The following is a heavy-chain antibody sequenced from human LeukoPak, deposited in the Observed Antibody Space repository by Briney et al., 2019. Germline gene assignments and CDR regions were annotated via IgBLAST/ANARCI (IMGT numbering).Heavy chain of an antibody. D-gene: IGHD2-15*01. J-gene: IGHJ3*02. CDR1: GGSFSGYY. V-gene: IGHV4-34*12. CDR2: IIHSGST. Sequence: PSETLSLTCAVYGGSFSGYYWSWIRQPPGKGLEWIGEIIHSGSTNYNPSLKSRVTISVDTSKNQFSLKLSSVTAADTAVYYCARCPYCSSTDWGGSCYSRAFDIWGQGTMVTVSS. CDR3: ARCPYCSSTDWGGSCYSRAFDI.